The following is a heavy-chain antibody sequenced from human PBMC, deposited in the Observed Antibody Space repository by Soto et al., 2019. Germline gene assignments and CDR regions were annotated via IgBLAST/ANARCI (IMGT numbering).Heavy chain of an antibody. V-gene: IGHV4-4*09. CDR3: PRGPYYDLIWNYYYMDV. D-gene: IGHD3-16*01. CDR1: GGSISGDY. J-gene: IGHJ6*03. Sequence: QVQLQESGPGLVKPSETLSLSCNVTGGSISGDYWSWVRQTPGTGLEWIGHIYSSGSANYNPSLKRRVPISVITSTDPFSLRPTSVTAADTAIYYGPRGPYYDLIWNYYYMDVWGKGTTVTVSS. CDR2: IYSSGSA.